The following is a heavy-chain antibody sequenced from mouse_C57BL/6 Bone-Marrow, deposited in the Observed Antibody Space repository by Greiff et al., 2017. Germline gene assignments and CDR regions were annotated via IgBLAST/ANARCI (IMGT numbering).Heavy chain of an antibody. J-gene: IGHJ4*01. CDR2: SRNKANDYTT. CDR3: ARGSMDY. CDR1: GFTFSDFY. V-gene: IGHV7-1*01. Sequence: EVQVVESGGGLVQSGRSLRLSCATSGFTFSDFYMEWVRQAPGKGLEWIAASRNKANDYTTEYSASVKGRFIVSRDTSQSILYLQMNALRAEDTAIYYCARGSMDYWGQGTSVTVSS.